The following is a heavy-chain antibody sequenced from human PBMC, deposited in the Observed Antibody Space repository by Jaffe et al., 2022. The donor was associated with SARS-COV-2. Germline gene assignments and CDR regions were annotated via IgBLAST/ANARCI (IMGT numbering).Heavy chain of an antibody. V-gene: IGHV4-61*01. CDR2: IYYSGNT. CDR3: ARDGVGEGSYYYYMDV. D-gene: IGHD3-10*01. Sequence: QVQLQESGPGLVKPSETLSLTCTVSGGSVSSGSYYWSWIRQPPGKGLEWIGYIYYSGNTNYHPSLRSRVTISLDTSKSQFSLRLSSVTAADTAVYYCARDGVGEGSYYYYMDVWGKGTTVTVSS. CDR1: GGSVSSGSYY. J-gene: IGHJ6*03.